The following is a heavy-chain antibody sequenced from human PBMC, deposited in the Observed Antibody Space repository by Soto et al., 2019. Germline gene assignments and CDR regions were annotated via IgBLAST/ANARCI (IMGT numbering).Heavy chain of an antibody. D-gene: IGHD3-9*01. V-gene: IGHV4-31*03. CDR1: GGSISSGGYY. CDR3: ARENYDILTGNEGHNWFDP. CDR2: IYYSGST. Sequence: QVQLQESGPGLVKPSQTLSLTCTVSGGSISSGGYYWSWIRQHPGKGLEWIGYIYYSGSTYYNPSLKRRVTISVDTSKNQFSLKVSSVTAADTAVYYCARENYDILTGNEGHNWFDPWGQGTLVTVSS. J-gene: IGHJ5*02.